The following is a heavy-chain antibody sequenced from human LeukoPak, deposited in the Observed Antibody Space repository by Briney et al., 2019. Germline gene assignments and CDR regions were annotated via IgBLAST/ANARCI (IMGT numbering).Heavy chain of an antibody. Sequence: GESLKISCKGSGYRFTNYWIGWVRQLPGKGLEWMGIIYPRDSDTRYSPSFQGQVTISADKSISTAYLQWSSLKASDTAMYYCARVAGAEAGTAFDYWGQGTLVTVSS. V-gene: IGHV5-51*01. CDR2: IYPRDSDT. D-gene: IGHD6-19*01. CDR1: GYRFTNYW. J-gene: IGHJ4*02. CDR3: ARVAGAEAGTAFDY.